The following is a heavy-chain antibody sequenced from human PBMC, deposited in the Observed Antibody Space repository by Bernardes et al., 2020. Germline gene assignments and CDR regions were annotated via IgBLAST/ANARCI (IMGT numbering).Heavy chain of an antibody. V-gene: IGHV3-33*01. D-gene: IGHD2-2*01. CDR2: IWYDGSNK. Sequence: GGSLRLSCAASGFTFSNYGMHWVRQAPGKGLEWVAVIWYDGSNKYYADSVKGRFTISRDNSKNTLYLQMNSLRAEDTAVYYCARPQVYCSNPRCSDPPLGYWGQGTLVTVSS. J-gene: IGHJ4*02. CDR3: ARPQVYCSNPRCSDPPLGY. CDR1: GFTFSNYG.